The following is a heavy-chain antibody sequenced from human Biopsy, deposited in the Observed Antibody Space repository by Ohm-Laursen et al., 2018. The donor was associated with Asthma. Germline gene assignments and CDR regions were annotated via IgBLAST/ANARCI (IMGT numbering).Heavy chain of an antibody. CDR2: ISVYNGNT. CDR1: GYTFNSAG. J-gene: IGHJ6*02. D-gene: IGHD3-10*01. V-gene: IGHV1-18*01. Sequence: SVKVSCHTSGYTFNSAGITWVRQAPGQGLEWMGWISVYNGNTKVAQKLQDRVTMITDTSTSTAYMELRSLRSDDTAVYFCARAVDYSHYYGIDVWGQGTTVTVS. CDR3: ARAVDYSHYYGIDV.